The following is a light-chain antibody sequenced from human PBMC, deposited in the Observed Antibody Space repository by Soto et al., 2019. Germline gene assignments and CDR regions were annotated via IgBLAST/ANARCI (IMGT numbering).Light chain of an antibody. CDR1: QSISSSY. J-gene: IGKJ3*01. CDR3: QQYANAPFT. V-gene: IGKV3-20*01. CDR2: GAS. Sequence: EIVLTQSPGTLSLSPGERATLSCRASQSISSSYLAWYQQKPGQAPRLLIYGASSRATGIPDRFSGSGSGTDFTLTISRLESEDFGVYYCQQYANAPFTFGPGTKVDIK.